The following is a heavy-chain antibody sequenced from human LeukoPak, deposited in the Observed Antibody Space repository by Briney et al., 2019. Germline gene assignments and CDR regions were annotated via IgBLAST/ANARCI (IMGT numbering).Heavy chain of an antibody. D-gene: IGHD3-3*01. CDR1: GNYW. V-gene: IGHV3-74*01. CDR3: AKEAYYDFWSGYYTWYYFDY. J-gene: IGHJ4*02. Sequence: GGSLRLSCAASGNYWMHWVRQAPGKGLVWVSHVNSDGSWTSYADSVKGRFTISKDNAKNTLYLQMNSLRAEDTAVYYCAKEAYYDFWSGYYTWYYFDYWGQGTLVTVSS. CDR2: VNSDGSWT.